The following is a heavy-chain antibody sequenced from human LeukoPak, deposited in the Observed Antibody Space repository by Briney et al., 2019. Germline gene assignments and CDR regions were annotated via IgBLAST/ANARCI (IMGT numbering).Heavy chain of an antibody. V-gene: IGHV1-18*01. CDR2: VSAYNGDT. D-gene: IGHD3-10*01. CDR1: GYTFRSYG. Sequence: ASVKVSCKASGYTFRSYGVAWVRQVRGRGLEWMGWVSAYNGDTKYAQTLQGRVSMTTDTATSTAFMELSSLRSEDTAVYYCASMTYYYYGSGSLSPFDYWGQGTLVTVSS. CDR3: ASMTYYYYGSGSLSPFDY. J-gene: IGHJ4*02.